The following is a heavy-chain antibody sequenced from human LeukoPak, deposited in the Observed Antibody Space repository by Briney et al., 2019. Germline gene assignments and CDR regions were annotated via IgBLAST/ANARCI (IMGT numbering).Heavy chain of an antibody. D-gene: IGHD2-21*02. CDR3: ASGDGWLLPNYFDY. CDR1: GFTFSSYA. J-gene: IGHJ4*02. CDR2: ITNNGGST. V-gene: IGHV3-64*01. Sequence: PGGSLRLSCAVSGFTFSSYAMHWVRQAPRQGLEHLSSITNNGGSTYYAQSVKGRFTIYRDNSKNTLYLQMDSLTAEDMAMYYCASGDGWLLPNYFDYRGQGTLVSVSS.